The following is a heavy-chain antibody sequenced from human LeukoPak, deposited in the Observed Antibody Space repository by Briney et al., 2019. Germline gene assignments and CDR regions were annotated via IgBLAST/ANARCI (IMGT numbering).Heavy chain of an antibody. CDR1: GYTFTGYY. Sequence: ASVKVSCKASGYTFTGYYMHWVRQAPGQGLEWMGWINPNSGGTNYAQKFQGWVTMTRDTSISTAYMELSRLRSDDTAVYYCAKAYYDSSGYYYFDYWGQGTLVTVSS. CDR3: AKAYYDSSGYYYFDY. J-gene: IGHJ4*02. V-gene: IGHV1-2*04. D-gene: IGHD3-22*01. CDR2: INPNSGGT.